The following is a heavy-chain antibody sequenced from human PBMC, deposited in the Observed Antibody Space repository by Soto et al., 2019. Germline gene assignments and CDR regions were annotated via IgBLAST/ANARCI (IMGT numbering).Heavy chain of an antibody. V-gene: IGHV3-30*18. J-gene: IGHJ4*02. Sequence: QVQLVESGGGVVQPGRSLRLSCAASEFSFSDYGMHWVRQAPGKGLDWVGVISYDGSERHFADSVKGRFTISRDNSKNTLYLQMNSLRPEDTAVYYCAKEGALSGWTYGDCWGQGTLVTVSS. CDR1: EFSFSDYG. CDR3: AKEGALSGWTYGDC. D-gene: IGHD6-19*01. CDR2: ISYDGSER.